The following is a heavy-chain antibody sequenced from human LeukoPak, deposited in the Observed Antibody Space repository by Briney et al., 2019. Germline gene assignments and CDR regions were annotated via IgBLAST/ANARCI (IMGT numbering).Heavy chain of an antibody. D-gene: IGHD1-1*01. Sequence: GASVKVSCKASGYTFTSYGISWVRQAPGQGLEWMGWISAYNGNTNYTQKLQGRVTMTADTSTSTAYMELRSLRSDDTAVYYCAREGTSGTTYYYYYMDVWGKGTTVTISS. CDR3: AREGTSGTTYYYYYMDV. CDR2: ISAYNGNT. CDR1: GYTFTSYG. V-gene: IGHV1-18*01. J-gene: IGHJ6*03.